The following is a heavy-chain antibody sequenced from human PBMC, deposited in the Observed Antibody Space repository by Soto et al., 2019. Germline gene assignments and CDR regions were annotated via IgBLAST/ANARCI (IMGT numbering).Heavy chain of an antibody. D-gene: IGHD1-1*01. V-gene: IGHV1-3*01. CDR2: IHPGNGNT. J-gene: IGHJ4*02. CDR1: GYNFKSYS. CDR3: ASQLFHALQPTAPHGGYFDY. Sequence: QVQHVQSGAEVKRPGASVKVSCRTSGYNFKSYSVHWVRQAPGQSLEWMGRIHPGNGNTEFSPKFQGRVLFSSDTPASTGYMELSSLRSEDTAVYFCASQLFHALQPTAPHGGYFDYWGQGTLVTVSS.